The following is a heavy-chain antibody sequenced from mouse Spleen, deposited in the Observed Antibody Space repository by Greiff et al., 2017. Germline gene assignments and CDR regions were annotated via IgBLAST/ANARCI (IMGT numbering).Heavy chain of an antibody. CDR3: ARYTPLRKDAMDY. CDR1: GFTFTDYY. V-gene: IGHV7-3*01. CDR2: IRNKANGYTT. D-gene: IGHD1-1*01. Sequence: EVKLVESGGGLVQPGGSLSLSCAASGFTFTDYYMSWVRQPPGKALEWLGFIRNKANGYTTEYSASVKGRFTISRDNSQSILYLQMNALRAEDSATYYCARYTPLRKDAMDYWGQGTSVTVSS. J-gene: IGHJ4*01.